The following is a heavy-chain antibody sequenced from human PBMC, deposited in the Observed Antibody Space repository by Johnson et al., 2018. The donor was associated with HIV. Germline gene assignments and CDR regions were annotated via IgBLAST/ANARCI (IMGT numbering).Heavy chain of an antibody. Sequence: QVLLVESGGDLVKPGGSLRLSCAASGFIFSDYYMTWIRQAPGKGLESISYISSSGRTIYYADSVKGRFTMSRDNAKKSLYLQMNSLKTEDTAVYYCTTEKLSTAIVVVPAAWTGDAFDIWGQGTMVTVSS. V-gene: IGHV3-11*01. J-gene: IGHJ3*02. CDR1: GFIFSDYY. CDR3: TTEKLSTAIVVVPAAWTGDAFDI. CDR2: ISSSGRTI. D-gene: IGHD2-2*01.